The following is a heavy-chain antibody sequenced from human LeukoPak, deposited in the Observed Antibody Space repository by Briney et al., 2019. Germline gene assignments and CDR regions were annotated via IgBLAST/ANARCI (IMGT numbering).Heavy chain of an antibody. CDR2: ISGSGGST. J-gene: IGHJ6*02. D-gene: IGHD2-2*01. CDR3: AKCARYCSSTSCYPIIEPYYYYYGMDV. CDR1: GFTFSSYA. Sequence: GGSLRLSCAASGFTFSSYAMHWVRQAPGKGLEWVSAISGSGGSTYYADSVKGRFTISRDNSKNTLYLQMNSLRAEDTAVYYCAKCARYCSSTSCYPIIEPYYYYYGMDVWGQGTTVTVSS. V-gene: IGHV3-23*01.